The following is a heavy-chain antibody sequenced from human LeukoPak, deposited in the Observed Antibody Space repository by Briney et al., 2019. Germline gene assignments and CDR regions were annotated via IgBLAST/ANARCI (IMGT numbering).Heavy chain of an antibody. J-gene: IGHJ4*02. V-gene: IGHV3-15*01. Sequence: GKSLRLSCAASGFTFSNVWMSWVRQVPGKGLEWVGRIRRKTDGETTDHAAPVKGRFTISRDDSKNTLYLQMNSLKTEDTAVYNSVTDLVIKGYFDYWGQGALVTASS. CDR3: VTDLVIKGYFDY. CDR2: IRRKTDGETT. D-gene: IGHD2-21*01. CDR1: GFTFSNVW.